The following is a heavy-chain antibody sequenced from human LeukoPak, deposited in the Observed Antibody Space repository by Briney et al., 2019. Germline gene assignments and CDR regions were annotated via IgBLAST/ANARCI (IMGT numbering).Heavy chain of an antibody. Sequence: GRSLRLSCAASGFTFSSYGMHWVSQAPGKGLEWVAVISYDGSNKYYADSVKGRFTISRDNSKNTLYLQMNSLRAEDTAVYYCAKEGIDSGSNWFDPWRQGTLVTVSS. J-gene: IGHJ5*02. V-gene: IGHV3-30*18. CDR3: AKEGIDSGSNWFDP. D-gene: IGHD6-6*01. CDR1: GFTFSSYG. CDR2: ISYDGSNK.